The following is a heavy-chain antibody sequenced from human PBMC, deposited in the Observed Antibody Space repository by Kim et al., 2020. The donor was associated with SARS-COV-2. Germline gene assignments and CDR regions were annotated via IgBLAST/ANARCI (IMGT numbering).Heavy chain of an antibody. CDR2: IRSKAYGGTT. CDR3: TTGRAPWIQLWSAFDY. V-gene: IGHV3-49*04. D-gene: IGHD5-18*01. Sequence: GGSLRLSCTASGFTFGDYAMSWVRQAPGKGLEWVGFIRSKAYGGTTEYAASVKGRFTISRDDSKSIAYLQMNSLKTEDTAVYYCTTGRAPWIQLWSAFDYWGQGTLVTVSS. CDR1: GFTFGDYA. J-gene: IGHJ4*02.